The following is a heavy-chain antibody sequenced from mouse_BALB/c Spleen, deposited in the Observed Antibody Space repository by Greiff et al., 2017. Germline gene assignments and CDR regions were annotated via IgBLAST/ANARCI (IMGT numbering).Heavy chain of an antibody. CDR2: IDPANGNT. Sequence: EVMLVESGAELVKPGASVKLSCTASGFNIKDTYMHWVKQRPEQGLEWIGRIDPANGNTKYDPKFQGKATITADTSSNTAYLQLSSLTSEDTAVYYCARSYGNYVDYWGQGTTLTVSS. D-gene: IGHD2-10*02. J-gene: IGHJ2*01. CDR1: GFNIKDTY. V-gene: IGHV14-3*02. CDR3: ARSYGNYVDY.